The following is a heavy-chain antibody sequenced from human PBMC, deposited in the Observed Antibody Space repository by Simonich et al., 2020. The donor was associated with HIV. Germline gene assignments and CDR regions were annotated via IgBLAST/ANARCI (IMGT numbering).Heavy chain of an antibody. J-gene: IGHJ6*03. D-gene: IGHD4-17*01. V-gene: IGHV4-34*01. CDR3: AREPGDDYGDYLPLYYYYMDV. CDR2: INHSGST. CDR1: GGSFSCYY. Sequence: QVQLQQWGAGLLKPSETLSLTCAVYGGSFSCYYWSWIRQPPGKGLEWIGEINHSGSTNYTPSLKSRVTISVDTSKNQFSLKLSSVTAADTAVYYCAREPGDDYGDYLPLYYYYMDVWGKGTTVTVSS.